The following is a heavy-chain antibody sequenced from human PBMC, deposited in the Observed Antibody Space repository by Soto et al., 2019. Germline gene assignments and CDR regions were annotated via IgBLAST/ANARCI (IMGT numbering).Heavy chain of an antibody. CDR3: AHRACLPGNWNGGYFDI. J-gene: IGHJ4*02. CDR1: GFSLSTSGVG. D-gene: IGHD1-1*01. V-gene: IGHV2-5*02. Sequence: QITLKESGPTRVKPTKTLTLTCTFSGFSLSTSGVGVGWIRQPPGKALARLALIYWDDDKRYSPSLKSRLTITKDTSSNQVFLTVTNMDPGDTATCYGAHRACLPGNWNGGYFDIWGQVPLVTVAS. CDR2: IYWDDDK.